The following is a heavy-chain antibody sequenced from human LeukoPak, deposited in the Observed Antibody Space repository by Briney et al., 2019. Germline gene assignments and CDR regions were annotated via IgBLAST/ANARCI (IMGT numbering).Heavy chain of an antibody. J-gene: IGHJ6*03. D-gene: IGHD2-15*01. CDR1: GYSISSGYY. V-gene: IGHV4-38-2*02. CDR3: ARAEYCSGGSCDHYYYYMDV. CDR2: IYHSGST. Sequence: KTSETLSLTCTVSGYSISSGYYWGWIRQPPGKGLEWIGSIYHSGSTYYNPSLKSRVTISVDTSKNQFSLKLSSVTAADTAVYYCARAEYCSGGSCDHYYYYMDVWGKGTTVTVSS.